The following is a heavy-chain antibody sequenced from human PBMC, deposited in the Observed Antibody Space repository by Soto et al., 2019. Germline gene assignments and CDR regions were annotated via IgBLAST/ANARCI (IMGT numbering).Heavy chain of an antibody. CDR3: AKGSYYDFWSGYSAFDC. CDR2: ISYDGSKK. CDR1: GFTFSSLG. D-gene: IGHD3-3*01. V-gene: IGHV3-30-3*01. Sequence: GGSLRLSCAASGFTFSSLGMDWVRQAPGKGLEWVALISYDGSKKYYGDSVKGRFTISRDNSRNTLYLQMNSLRAEDTAIYYCAKGSYYDFWSGYSAFDCWGQGSLVTVSS. J-gene: IGHJ4*02.